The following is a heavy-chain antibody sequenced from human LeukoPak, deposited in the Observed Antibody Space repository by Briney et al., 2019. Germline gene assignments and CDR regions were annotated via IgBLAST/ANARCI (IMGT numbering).Heavy chain of an antibody. CDR2: ISWNSGSI. D-gene: IGHD2-15*01. V-gene: IGHV3-9*01. J-gene: IGHJ4*02. CDR3: AKDRVYCSGGSCYSLFDY. Sequence: GGSLRLSCAASGFTFDDYAMHWVRQAPGKGLEWVSGISWNSGSIGYADSVKGRFTISRDNAKHSLYLQMNNLGAEDTALYYCAKDRVYCSGGSCYSLFDYWGQGTLVTVSS. CDR1: GFTFDDYA.